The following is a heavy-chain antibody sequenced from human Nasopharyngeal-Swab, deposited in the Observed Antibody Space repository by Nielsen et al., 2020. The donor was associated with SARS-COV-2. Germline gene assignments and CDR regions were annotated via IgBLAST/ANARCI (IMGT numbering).Heavy chain of an antibody. CDR2: IWYDGSNK. J-gene: IGHJ3*01. Sequence: GESLMISCAASGFSFSTYGMHWVRQSPDKGLEWLTNIWYDGSNKYYADSVKGRFTVSRDNSKNTLFLEMDSLRAEDTAVYYCARGSSVHAFDVWGQGTEVTVSS. CDR3: ARGSSVHAFDV. D-gene: IGHD3-10*01. CDR1: GFSFSTYG. V-gene: IGHV3-33*01.